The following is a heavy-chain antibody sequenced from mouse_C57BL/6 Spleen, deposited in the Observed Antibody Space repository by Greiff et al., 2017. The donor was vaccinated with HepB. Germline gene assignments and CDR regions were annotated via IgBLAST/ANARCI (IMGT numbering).Heavy chain of an antibody. CDR2: IDPSDSYT. CDR1: GYTFTSYW. V-gene: IGHV1-69*01. Sequence: VQLQQPGAELVMPGASVKLSCKASGYTFTSYWMHWVKQRPGQGLEWIGEIDPSDSYTNYNQKFKGKSTLTVDKSSSTAYMQLSSLTSEDAAVYYCARTLFITTVGYFDYWGQGTTLTVSS. CDR3: ARTLFITTVGYFDY. D-gene: IGHD1-1*01. J-gene: IGHJ2*01.